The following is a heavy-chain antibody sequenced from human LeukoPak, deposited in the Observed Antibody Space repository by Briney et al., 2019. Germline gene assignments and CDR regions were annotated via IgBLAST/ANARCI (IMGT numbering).Heavy chain of an antibody. CDR1: GGSISAYDYY. CDR2: IHNSGST. V-gene: IGHV4-39*01. CDR3: ARLSFGSGNHWFDP. D-gene: IGHD3-10*01. Sequence: PSETLSLTCTVSGGSISAYDYYWGWIRQPPGKGLEWIGSIHNSGSTYQNPSLKSRVTISVDTSKNQFSLKLNSVTAADTAVYYCARLSFGSGNHWFDPWGQGTLVTVSS. J-gene: IGHJ5*02.